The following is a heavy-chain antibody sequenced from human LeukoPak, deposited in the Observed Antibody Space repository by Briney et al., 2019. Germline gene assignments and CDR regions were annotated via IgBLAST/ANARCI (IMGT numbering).Heavy chain of an antibody. J-gene: IGHJ4*02. CDR2: ISWNSGSI. D-gene: IGHD3-22*01. CDR1: GFTFDDYA. CDR3: AKDLTDGSGYYLVYYFDY. V-gene: IGHV3-9*01. Sequence: AGGSLRLSCAASGFTFDDYAMHWVRQAPGKGLEWVSGISWNSGSIGYADSVKGRFTISRDNAKNSLYLQMNSLRAEDTALYYCAKDLTDGSGYYLVYYFDYWGQGTLVTVSS.